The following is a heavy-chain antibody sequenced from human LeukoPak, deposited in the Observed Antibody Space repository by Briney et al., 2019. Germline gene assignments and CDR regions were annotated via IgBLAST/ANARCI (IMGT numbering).Heavy chain of an antibody. J-gene: IGHJ6*02. CDR2: ISYDGSNK. V-gene: IGHV3-30*18. CDR1: GFTFSSYG. D-gene: IGHD2-15*01. CDR3: AKDRVVVADNEGQYGMDV. Sequence: PGGSLRLSCAASGFTFSSYGMHWVRQAPGKGLEWVAVISYDGSNKYYADSVKGRFTISRDNSKNTLYLQMNSLRAEGTAVYYCAKDRVVVADNEGQYGMDVWGQGTTVTVSS.